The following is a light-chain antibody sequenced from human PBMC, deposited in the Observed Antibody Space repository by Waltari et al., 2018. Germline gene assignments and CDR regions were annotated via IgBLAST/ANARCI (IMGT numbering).Light chain of an antibody. CDR1: SSDVGRYNY. CDR3: SSFADTNPFV. CDR2: EVT. V-gene: IGLV2-8*01. Sequence: QSALTQPPSASGSPGQSVTISCTGTSSDVGRYNYVSWYQQHPGKAPKLIIYEVTKPPSGVPDRFSGSKSGNTASLTVSGLQAEDEADYYCSSFADTNPFVFGTGTKVTVL. J-gene: IGLJ1*01.